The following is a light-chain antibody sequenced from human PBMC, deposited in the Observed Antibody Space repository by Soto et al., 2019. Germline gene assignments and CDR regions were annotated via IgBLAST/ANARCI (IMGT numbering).Light chain of an antibody. V-gene: IGLV1-51*01. CDR1: SSNIGNNY. Sequence: GQKVTISCSGSSSNIGNNYVSWYQQLPGTAPKLLIYDNNKRPSGIPDRFSGSKSGTSATLGITGLQTGDEADYYCGAWDSRLSGYVFGTGTKVTVL. CDR2: DNN. CDR3: GAWDSRLSGYV. J-gene: IGLJ1*01.